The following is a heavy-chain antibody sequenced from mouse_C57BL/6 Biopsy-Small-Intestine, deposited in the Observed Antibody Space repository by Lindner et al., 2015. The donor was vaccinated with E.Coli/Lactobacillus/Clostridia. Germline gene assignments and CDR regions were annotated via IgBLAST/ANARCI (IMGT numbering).Heavy chain of an antibody. CDR3: ARGAYYRYEGYAMDY. CDR1: GYTFTDYN. Sequence: VQLQESGPELVKPGASVKISCKASGYTFTDYNMDWVKQSHGQSLEWIGYIYPNSGGTGYNQKFKSKATLTVDKSSSTAYMELHTLTSEDSAVYYCARGAYYRYEGYAMDYWGQGTSVTVSS. J-gene: IGHJ4*01. V-gene: IGHV1-34*02. D-gene: IGHD2-14*01. CDR2: IYPNSGGT.